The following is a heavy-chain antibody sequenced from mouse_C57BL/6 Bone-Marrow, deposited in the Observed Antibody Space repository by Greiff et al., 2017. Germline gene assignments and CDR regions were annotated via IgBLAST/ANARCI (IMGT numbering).Heavy chain of an antibody. Sequence: QVQLQQPGAELVKPGASVKLSCKASGYTFTSYWMQWVKQRPGQGLEWIGEIDPSDSYPNYNQKFKGKATLTVDTSSSTAYMQLSSLPSEDSAVYYCASGGWFAYWGQGTLVTVSA. V-gene: IGHV1-50*01. J-gene: IGHJ3*01. CDR1: GYTFTSYW. CDR2: IDPSDSYP. CDR3: ASGGWFAY.